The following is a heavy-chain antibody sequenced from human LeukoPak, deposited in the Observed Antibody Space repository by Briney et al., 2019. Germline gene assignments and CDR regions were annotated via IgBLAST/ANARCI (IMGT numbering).Heavy chain of an antibody. Sequence: QPGGSLRLSCAASGFTFNNYGMGWVRQTPGKGLEWVATIGTSGANTYHADSVKGRFTISRDNSKSTLYLQMSSLRAEDTAVYHCAKKSGDHFHFDFWGQGTLVTVSS. CDR2: IGTSGANT. J-gene: IGHJ4*02. CDR3: AKKSGDHFHFDF. V-gene: IGHV3-23*01. D-gene: IGHD2-21*01. CDR1: GFTFNNYG.